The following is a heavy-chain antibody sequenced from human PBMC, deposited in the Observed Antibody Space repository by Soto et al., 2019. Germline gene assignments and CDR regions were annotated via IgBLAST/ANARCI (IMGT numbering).Heavy chain of an antibody. CDR2: IWYDGTNK. D-gene: IGHD3-16*01. V-gene: IGHV3-33*01. J-gene: IGHJ4*02. CDR1: GFTFSSYG. Sequence: QVQLVESGGDVVQPGRSLRLSCAASGFTFSSYGMHWVRQAPGKGLEWVAVIWYDGTNKYYADSVKGRFTISRDNSKNTLYLQMNSLRAEDTALYYCATEPRSYDYGWGRQNDNGGQGTPVTVSS. CDR3: ATEPRSYDYGWGRQNDN.